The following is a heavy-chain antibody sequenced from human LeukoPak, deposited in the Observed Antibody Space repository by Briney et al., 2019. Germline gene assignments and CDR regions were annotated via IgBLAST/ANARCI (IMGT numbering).Heavy chain of an antibody. CDR3: ARGNCSGGSCYSGY. D-gene: IGHD2-15*01. CDR1: GGSISSYY. Sequence: PSETLSLTCTVSGGSISSYYWSWIRQPPGKGLEWIGYIYYSGSTDYNPSLKSRVTIPVDTSKNQCSLKLSSVTAADTAVYYCARGNCSGGSCYSGYWGQGTLVTVSS. J-gene: IGHJ4*02. V-gene: IGHV4-59*01. CDR2: IYYSGST.